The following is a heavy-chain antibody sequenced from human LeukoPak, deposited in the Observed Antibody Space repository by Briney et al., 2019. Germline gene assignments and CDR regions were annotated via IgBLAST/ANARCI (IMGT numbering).Heavy chain of an antibody. CDR2: ISSSGSTI. CDR3: AELGITMIGGV. CDR1: GFTLSNYG. V-gene: IGHV3-48*04. Sequence: GGSLRLSCAASGFTLSNYGMHWVRQAPGKGLEWVSYISSSGSTIYYADSVKGRFTISRDNAKNSLYLQMNSLRAEDTAVYYCAELGITMIGGVWGKGTTVIISS. D-gene: IGHD3-10*02. J-gene: IGHJ6*04.